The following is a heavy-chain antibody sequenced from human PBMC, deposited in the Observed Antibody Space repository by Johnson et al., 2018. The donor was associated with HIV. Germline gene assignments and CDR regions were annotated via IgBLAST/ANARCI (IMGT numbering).Heavy chain of an antibody. CDR3: AKARFLEHAFHI. Sequence: EQLVESGGGLVQPGGSLRLSCAASGFTFNSYAMSWVRQAPGKGLEWVSAISGSGGSRYYADSVKGRFTISRDNSKNTLYLQMNSLRAEDTAVYYCAKARFLEHAFHIWGQGTMVTVSS. J-gene: IGHJ3*02. V-gene: IGHV3-23*04. CDR2: ISGSGGSR. CDR1: GFTFNSYA. D-gene: IGHD3-3*01.